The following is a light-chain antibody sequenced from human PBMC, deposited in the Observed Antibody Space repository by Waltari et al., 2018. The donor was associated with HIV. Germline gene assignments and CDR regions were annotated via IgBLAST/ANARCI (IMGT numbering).Light chain of an antibody. CDR3: HQYYSVPRT. V-gene: IGKV4-1*01. Sequence: DIVMTQSPDSLAVSLGERATINCKSNQTVFYSSNNKNYLAWYQHKVGQPPRLLIHGASMRGCGVRDRFSGSGSGSEFTLTISSLQAEDVAVYYCHQYYSVPRTFGQGTKVEI. CDR1: QTVFYSSNNKNY. CDR2: GAS. J-gene: IGKJ1*01.